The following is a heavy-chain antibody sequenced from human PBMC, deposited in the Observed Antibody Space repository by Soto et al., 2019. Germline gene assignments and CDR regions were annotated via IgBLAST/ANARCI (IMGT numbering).Heavy chain of an antibody. V-gene: IGHV4-39*01. CDR3: ARRKGYCVSTNCHGYYGMDV. CDR2: IYSSENT. J-gene: IGHJ6*02. CDR1: GGSVSSNSYS. Sequence: ASETLSLTCTVSGGSVSSNSYSWGWIRQSPGKGLEWIGTIYSSENTYYNPSLLSRVTISVDTSKNEFSLRLSSVTAADTAVYYCARRKGYCVSTNCHGYYGMDVLGQGTSVT. D-gene: IGHD2-2*01.